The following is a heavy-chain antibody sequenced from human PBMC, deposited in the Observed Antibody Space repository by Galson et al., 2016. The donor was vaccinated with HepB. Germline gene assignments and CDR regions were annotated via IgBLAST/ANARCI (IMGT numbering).Heavy chain of an antibody. D-gene: IGHD3-10*01. Sequence: ETLSLTCTVSGGSISSYYWSWIRQPPGKGLEWIGYVYYSGSTNYNPSLKSRVTMSVDTSKNQFSLKLSSVTAADTAVYYCARDYYGSGSSIWGQGTLVTVSS. CDR1: GGSISSYY. CDR3: ARDYYGSGSSI. J-gene: IGHJ4*02. CDR2: VYYSGST. V-gene: IGHV4-59*01.